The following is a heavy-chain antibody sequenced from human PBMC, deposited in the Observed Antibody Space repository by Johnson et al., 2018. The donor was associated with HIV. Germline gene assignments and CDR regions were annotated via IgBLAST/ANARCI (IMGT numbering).Heavy chain of an antibody. CDR3: AKDPYSRKDAFDI. V-gene: IGHV3-20*04. J-gene: IGHJ3*02. CDR1: GFTFDDYG. CDR2: IDWNGGRQ. Sequence: MQLVESGGGVVRPGGSLRLSCAASGFTFDDYGMSWVRQPPGKGLEWVSSIDWNGGRQGYVDSVKGRFTISRDNAKNSLYMEMTSLRAEDTAVYYCAKDPYSRKDAFDIWGQVTMVIVSS. D-gene: IGHD1-14*01.